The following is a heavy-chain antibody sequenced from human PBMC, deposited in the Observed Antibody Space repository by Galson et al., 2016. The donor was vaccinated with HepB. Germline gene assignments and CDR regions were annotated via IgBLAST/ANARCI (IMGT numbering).Heavy chain of an antibody. J-gene: IGHJ4*02. D-gene: IGHD6-13*01. V-gene: IGHV5-51*01. Sequence: QSGAEVKKPGESLKISCTGSGYSFTTYWIGWVRQMPGKGLEWMGMIYPGDSDTRYSPSFQGQVTISADQSINTAYLQWSSLKASDTAMYYCARTVSTAAAGGADYWGQGTLVTVSS. CDR1: GYSFTTYW. CDR3: ARTVSTAAAGGADY. CDR2: IYPGDSDT.